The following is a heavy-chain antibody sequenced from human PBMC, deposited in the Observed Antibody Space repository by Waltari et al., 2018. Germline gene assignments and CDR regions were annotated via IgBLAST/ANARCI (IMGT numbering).Heavy chain of an antibody. J-gene: IGHJ6*02. CDR1: GGSISSGDYY. D-gene: IGHD3-3*01. CDR2: IYYSGST. CDR3: ARDRITIFGVVIRGHYYGMDV. V-gene: IGHV4-30-4*08. Sequence: QVQLQESGPGLVKPSQTLSLTCTVSGGSISSGDYYWSWIRQPPGQGLEWIGYIYYSGSTYYNPSLKSRVTISVDTSKNQFSLKLSSVTAADTAVYYCARDRITIFGVVIRGHYYGMDVWGQGTTVTVSS.